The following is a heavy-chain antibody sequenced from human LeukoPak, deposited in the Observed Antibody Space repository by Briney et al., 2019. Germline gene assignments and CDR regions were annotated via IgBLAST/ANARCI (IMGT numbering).Heavy chain of an antibody. CDR3: ARPPTYSGYEGGPFAY. J-gene: IGHJ4*02. CDR1: GGSFSGYY. D-gene: IGHD5-12*01. CDR2: INHSGST. Sequence: SETLSLTCAVYGGSFSGYYWSWIRQPPGKGLEWIGEINHSGSTNYNPSLKSRVTISVDTSKNQFSLKLSSVTAADTAVYYCARPPTYSGYEGGPFAYWGQGTLVTVS. V-gene: IGHV4-34*01.